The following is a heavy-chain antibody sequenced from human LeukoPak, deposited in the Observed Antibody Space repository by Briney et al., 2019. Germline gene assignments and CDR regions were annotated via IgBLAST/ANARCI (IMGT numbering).Heavy chain of an antibody. V-gene: IGHV3-72*01. CDR2: IRNKANSYTT. CDR3: TSSGSSTFDY. J-gene: IGHJ4*02. D-gene: IGHD1-26*01. Sequence: GGSLRLSCAASGFTFSDHYMDWVRQAPGKGLQWVGRIRNKANSYTTEYAASVKGRFAISRDESKNSLYLHMNSLEIEDTAVYYCTSSGSSTFDYWGQGTLVTVSS. CDR1: GFTFSDHY.